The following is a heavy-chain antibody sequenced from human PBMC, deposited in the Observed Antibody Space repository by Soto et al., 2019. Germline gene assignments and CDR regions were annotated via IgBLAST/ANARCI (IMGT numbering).Heavy chain of an antibody. CDR2: IYYSGST. Sequence: SETLSLTCTVSGVSIISGGYYWTLIRQHPQKGLEWIGHIYYSGSTYYNPSLKSRVTVSVDTSKNQFSLKLSSVTAADTAVYYCAREYYYDSSGFDYWGQGTLVTVS. V-gene: IGHV4-31*03. J-gene: IGHJ4*02. CDR3: AREYYYDSSGFDY. D-gene: IGHD3-22*01. CDR1: GVSIISGGYY.